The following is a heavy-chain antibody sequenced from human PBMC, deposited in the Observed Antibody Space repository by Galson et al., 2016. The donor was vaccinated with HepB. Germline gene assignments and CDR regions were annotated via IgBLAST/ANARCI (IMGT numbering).Heavy chain of an antibody. J-gene: IGHJ4*02. CDR2: INDNGGWT. Sequence: SLRLSCAASGFTFSNYWMFWVRQGPGKELVWVSRINDNGGWTFYADSVKGRFTISRDNAKNTLYLQMNSLRAEDTGVYYCARTDFNDYVRGDYWGQGTWSPSPQ. D-gene: IGHD3-10*02. V-gene: IGHV3-74*01. CDR3: ARTDFNDYVRGDY. CDR1: GFTFSNYW.